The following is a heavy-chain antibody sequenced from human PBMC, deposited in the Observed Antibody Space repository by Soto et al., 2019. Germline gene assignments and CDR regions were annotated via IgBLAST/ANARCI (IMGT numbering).Heavy chain of an antibody. Sequence: QVQLQESGPGLVKPSQTLSLTCTVSGGSISSGGYYWSWIRQHPGKGLEWSGYIYYSGSTYYNPSLKSRVTISVDTSKNQFSLKLSSVTAADTAVYYCARYGRDVWNWFDPWGQGTLVTVSS. CDR2: IYYSGST. J-gene: IGHJ5*02. CDR3: ARYGRDVWNWFDP. CDR1: GGSISSGGYY. D-gene: IGHD4-17*01. V-gene: IGHV4-31*03.